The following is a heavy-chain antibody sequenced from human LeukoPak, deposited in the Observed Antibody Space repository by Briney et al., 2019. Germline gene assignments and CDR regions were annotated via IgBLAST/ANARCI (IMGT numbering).Heavy chain of an antibody. CDR1: GGTFSSYA. Sequence: SVRVSCKASGGTFSSYAISWVRQAPGQGLEWMGRIIPIFGTANYAQKFQGRVTITTDESTSTAYMELSSLRSEDTAVYYCARGKYYDFWSGYSYWGQGTLVTVSS. CDR3: ARGKYYDFWSGYSY. D-gene: IGHD3-3*01. V-gene: IGHV1-69*05. J-gene: IGHJ4*02. CDR2: IIPIFGTA.